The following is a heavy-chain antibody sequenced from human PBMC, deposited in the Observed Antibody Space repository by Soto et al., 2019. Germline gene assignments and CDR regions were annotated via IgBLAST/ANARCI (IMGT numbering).Heavy chain of an antibody. CDR3: AADRDYDFWSGSNWFDP. Sequence: SVKVSCKASGFTFTSSAVQWVRQARGQRLEWIGWIVVGSGNTNYAQKFQERVTITRDMSTSTAYMELSSLRSEDTAVYYCAADRDYDFWSGSNWFDPWGQGTLVTVSS. V-gene: IGHV1-58*01. CDR1: GFTFTSSA. D-gene: IGHD3-3*01. CDR2: IVVGSGNT. J-gene: IGHJ5*02.